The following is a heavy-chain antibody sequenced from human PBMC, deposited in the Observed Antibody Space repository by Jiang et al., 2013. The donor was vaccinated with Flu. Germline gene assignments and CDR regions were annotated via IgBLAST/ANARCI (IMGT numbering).Heavy chain of an antibody. J-gene: IGHJ6*02. D-gene: IGHD3-3*01. Sequence: GPGLVKPSETLSLTCTVSGGSISSYYWSWIRQPPGKGLEWIGYIYYSGSTNYNPSLKSRVTISVDTSKNQFSLKLSSVTAADTAVYYCARDSYYDFWSGYSDYYGMDVWGQGTTVTVSS. CDR2: IYYSGST. CDR3: ARDSYYDFWSGYSDYYGMDV. CDR1: GGSISSYY. V-gene: IGHV4-59*01.